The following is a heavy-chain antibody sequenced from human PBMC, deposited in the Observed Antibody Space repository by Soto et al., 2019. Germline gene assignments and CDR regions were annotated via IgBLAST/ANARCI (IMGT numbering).Heavy chain of an antibody. D-gene: IGHD6-13*01. V-gene: IGHV3-23*01. Sequence: GGSLRLSCAASGFTFSSNAMSWVRQAPGKGLEWVSAISGSGGSTYYADSVKGRFTISRDNSKNTLYLQMNSLRAEDTAVYYCAKDQFIAAAGNYYYGMDVWGQGTTVTVSS. CDR1: GFTFSSNA. CDR3: AKDQFIAAAGNYYYGMDV. J-gene: IGHJ6*02. CDR2: ISGSGGST.